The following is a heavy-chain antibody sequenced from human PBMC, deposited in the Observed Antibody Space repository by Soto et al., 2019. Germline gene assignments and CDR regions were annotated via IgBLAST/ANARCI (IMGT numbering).Heavy chain of an antibody. Sequence: SVKVSCKASGGTFSSYAVSWVRQAPGQGLEWMGGIIPIFGTANYAQKFQGRVTITADESTSTAYMELSSLRSEDTAVYYCAGAYGSRSQRPHWGQGTPVTVSS. J-gene: IGHJ4*02. CDR2: IIPIFGTA. CDR3: AGAYGSRSQRPH. D-gene: IGHD3-10*01. V-gene: IGHV1-69*13. CDR1: GGTFSSYA.